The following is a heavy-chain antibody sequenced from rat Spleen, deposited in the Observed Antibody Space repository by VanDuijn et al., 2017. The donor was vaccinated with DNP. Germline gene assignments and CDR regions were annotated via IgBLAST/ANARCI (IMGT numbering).Heavy chain of an antibody. J-gene: IGHJ1*01. Sequence: EVQLVESGGGLVQPGRSMKLSCAASGFTFSNYDIAWVRQAPKKGLEWVATISYDGSNNYYRDSVKGRFTISRDNAKSTLYLQMDSLRSEDTATYYCTTFDYGIFWGPGTMVTVSS. V-gene: IGHV5-7*01. CDR3: TTFDYGIF. D-gene: IGHD1-11*01. CDR2: ISYDGSNN. CDR1: GFTFSNYD.